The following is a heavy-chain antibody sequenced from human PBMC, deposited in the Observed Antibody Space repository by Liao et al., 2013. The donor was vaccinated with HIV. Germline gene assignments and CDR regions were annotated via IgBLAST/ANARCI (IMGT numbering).Heavy chain of an antibody. CDR1: GASLSRYY. CDR2: VYTSGIP. J-gene: IGHJ3*02. CDR3: ARGGARIAAAGDVGAFDI. Sequence: QVQLQESGPGLVKPSETLSLTCSVSGASLSRYYWSWIRQSAGKGLEWIGRVYTSGIPNYNPSLKSRVTMSIDRSKNQFSLKLSSVTAADTAVYYCARGGARIAAAGDVGAFDIWGQGTMVTVSS. D-gene: IGHD6-13*01. V-gene: IGHV4-4*07.